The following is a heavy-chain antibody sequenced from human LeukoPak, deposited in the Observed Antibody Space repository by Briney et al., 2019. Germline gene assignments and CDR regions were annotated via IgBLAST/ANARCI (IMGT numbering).Heavy chain of an antibody. CDR3: WHSGYEAGFDY. D-gene: IGHD5-12*01. J-gene: IGHJ4*02. V-gene: IGHV1-18*01. CDR2: ISAYNGNT. CDR1: GYTFTSYG. Sequence: AASVTVSCKASGYTFTSYGSSWVRQAPGQGLEWMGWISAYNGNTNYAQKLQGRVTMTTDTSTSTAYMELRSLRSDDTAVYYCWHSGYEAGFDYWGQGTLVTVSS.